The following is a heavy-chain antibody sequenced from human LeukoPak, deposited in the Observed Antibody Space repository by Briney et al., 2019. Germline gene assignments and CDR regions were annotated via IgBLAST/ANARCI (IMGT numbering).Heavy chain of an antibody. CDR1: GFTYWTYR. CDR3: ARRYYASGNDY. J-gene: IGHJ4*02. V-gene: IGHV3-21*01. CDR2: IISSSSYI. Sequence: GGPLRLSCAASGFTYWTYRMIWAAAATEKSREGFSSIISSSSYIYYADSVKGRFTISRDNAKNSLYLQMDSLRAEDTAVYYCARRYYASGNDYWGQGTLVTVSS. D-gene: IGHD3-10*01.